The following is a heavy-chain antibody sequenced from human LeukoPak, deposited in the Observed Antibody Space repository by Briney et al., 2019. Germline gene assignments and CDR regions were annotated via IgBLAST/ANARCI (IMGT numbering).Heavy chain of an antibody. D-gene: IGHD1-26*01. CDR1: GYSFPTYW. Sequence: GESLKISCKGSGYSFPTYWIAWVRQMPGKGLEWMGIIYPGDSDTRYSPSFQGQVTISADKSISTPYLQWSSLKASDIAMYYCARPRMSGSFGAFDIWGQGTMVTVSS. CDR3: ARPRMSGSFGAFDI. CDR2: IYPGDSDT. V-gene: IGHV5-51*01. J-gene: IGHJ3*02.